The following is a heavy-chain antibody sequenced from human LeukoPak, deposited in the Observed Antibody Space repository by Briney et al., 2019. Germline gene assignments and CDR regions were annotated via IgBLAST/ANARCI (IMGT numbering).Heavy chain of an antibody. CDR1: GYTFTSYG. CDR3: AGTVSTRVAGAFDI. D-gene: IGHD6-19*01. V-gene: IGHV1-8*03. CDR2: MNPNSGNT. Sequence: ASVKVSCKASGYTFTSYGISWVRQATGQGLEWMGWMNPNSGNTGYAQKFQGRVTITRNTSISTAYMELSSLRSEDTAVYYCAGTVSTRVAGAFDIWGQGTMVTVSS. J-gene: IGHJ3*02.